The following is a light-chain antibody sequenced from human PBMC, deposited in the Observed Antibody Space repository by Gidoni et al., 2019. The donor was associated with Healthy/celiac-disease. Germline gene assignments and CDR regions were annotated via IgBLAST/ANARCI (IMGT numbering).Light chain of an antibody. Sequence: DIQMTQSPSSLSASVGDRVTITCRASQSISSYLNWYQQKPGKAPKLLIYAASSLQSGVPSRFSGSGSGTEFTLIISSLQPEDFATYYCQQSYSTPPTFGQGTKVEIK. CDR2: AAS. CDR1: QSISSY. V-gene: IGKV1-39*01. CDR3: QQSYSTPPT. J-gene: IGKJ1*01.